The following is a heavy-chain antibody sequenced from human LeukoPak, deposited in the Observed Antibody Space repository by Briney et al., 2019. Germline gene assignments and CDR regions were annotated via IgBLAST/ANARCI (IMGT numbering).Heavy chain of an antibody. CDR2: ISYSGYT. CDR3: ARGRNDNGGMFFDS. Sequence: SETLSLTCTVSGVSISSYYWSWIRQAPGKGLEWIGFISYSGYTSYSPSLKSRVAISVDTSKSQFSLRLSSLTAADTAIYYCARGRNDNGGMFFDSWAQGTLVTVSS. D-gene: IGHD4-23*01. CDR1: GVSISSYY. V-gene: IGHV4-59*01. J-gene: IGHJ4*02.